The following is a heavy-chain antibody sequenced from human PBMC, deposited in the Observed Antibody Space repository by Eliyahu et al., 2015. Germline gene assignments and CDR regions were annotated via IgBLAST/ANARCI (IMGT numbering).Heavy chain of an antibody. V-gene: IGHV4-4*07. J-gene: IGHJ5*02. CDR1: XXXIRDXF. Sequence: QVHLQESGPGLVKPSETLSXTCTVSXXXIRDXFWGXXRQPAGXGLEWIGRIXSSGNTDYNPSLKRRVTMSVDTSKNQFSLKLTSVTAADTAVYYCARDEAGPDDRFDPWGQGTLVTVSS. CDR3: ARDEAGPDDRFDP. D-gene: IGHD1-14*01. CDR2: IXSSGNT.